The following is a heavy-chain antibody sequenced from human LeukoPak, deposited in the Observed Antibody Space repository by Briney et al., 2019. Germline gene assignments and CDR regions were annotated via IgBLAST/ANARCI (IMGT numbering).Heavy chain of an antibody. D-gene: IGHD5-12*01. J-gene: IGHJ4*02. CDR1: GASISSSNYY. CDR3: AKSNGYGLIDY. CDR2: IYSSGNT. Sequence: SETPSLTCAVSGASISSSNYYWGWVRQSPGKGLEWIGNIYSSGNTYYNASLKSRVTMYIDTSKNQFSLKLSSVTAADTAMYYCAKSNGYGLIDYWGQGTLVTVSS. V-gene: IGHV4-39*05.